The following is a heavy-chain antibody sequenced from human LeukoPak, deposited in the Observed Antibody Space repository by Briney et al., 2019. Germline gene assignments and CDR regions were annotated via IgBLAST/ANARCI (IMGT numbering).Heavy chain of an antibody. V-gene: IGHV3-21*01. CDR3: ARRVGALGFDY. D-gene: IGHD1-26*01. J-gene: IGHJ4*02. CDR2: ISSSSSYI. Sequence: GGSLRLSCAASGFTLNDYSMNWVRQAPGKGLEWVSSISSSSSYIYYADSVKGRFTISRDNAKNSLYLQMNSLRAEDTAVYYCARRVGALGFDYWGQGTLVTVSS. CDR1: GFTLNDYS.